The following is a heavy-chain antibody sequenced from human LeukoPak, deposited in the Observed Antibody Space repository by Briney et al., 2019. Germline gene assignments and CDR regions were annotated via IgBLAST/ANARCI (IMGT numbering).Heavy chain of an antibody. CDR2: ISGSGGST. CDR1: GFTFSSYA. D-gene: IGHD4-17*01. V-gene: IGHV3-23*01. J-gene: IGHJ3*02. Sequence: PGGSLRLSCAASGFTFSSYAMSWVRQAPGKGLDWVSAISGSGGSTYYADSVKGRFTISRDNSKNTLYLQMNSLRAEDTALYYCAKDRDYGDSLDAFDIWGQGTMDTVSS. CDR3: AKDRDYGDSLDAFDI.